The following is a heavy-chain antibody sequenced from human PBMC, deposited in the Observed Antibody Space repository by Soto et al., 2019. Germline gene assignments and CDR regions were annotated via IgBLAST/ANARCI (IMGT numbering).Heavy chain of an antibody. CDR1: GFTFSSYG. Sequence: QVQLVESGGGVVQPGRSLRLSCAASGFTFSSYGMHWVRQAPGKGLEWVAVIWYDGSNKYYADSVKGRFTISRDNCKNTLYRQMNSLSAEDTAVYYCARDSGDSSGYYKGYFQHWGQGTLVTVSS. CDR3: ARDSGDSSGYYKGYFQH. CDR2: IWYDGSNK. V-gene: IGHV3-33*01. J-gene: IGHJ1*01. D-gene: IGHD3-22*01.